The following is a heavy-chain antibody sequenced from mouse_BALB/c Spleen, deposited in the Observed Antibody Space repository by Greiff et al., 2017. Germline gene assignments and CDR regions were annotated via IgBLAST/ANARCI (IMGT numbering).Heavy chain of an antibody. CDR1: GFNIKDYY. Sequence: VQLQQSGAELVRSGASVKLSCTASGFNIKDYYMHWVKQRPEQGLEWIGWIDPENGDTEYAPKFQGKATMTADTSSNTAYLQLSSLTSEDTAVYYWNVRGLITTVVRDYWGQGTTLTVSS. CDR3: NVRGLITTVVRDY. J-gene: IGHJ2*01. D-gene: IGHD1-1*01. CDR2: IDPENGDT. V-gene: IGHV14-4*02.